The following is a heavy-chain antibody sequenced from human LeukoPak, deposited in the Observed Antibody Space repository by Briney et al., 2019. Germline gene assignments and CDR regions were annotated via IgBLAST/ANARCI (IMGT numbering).Heavy chain of an antibody. V-gene: IGHV4-59*01. J-gene: IGHJ4*02. CDR3: ARALYGDYVYFDY. Sequence: PSETLSLTCTVSGGSISSYYWSWIRQPPGKGLEWIGYIYYSGSTNYNPSLKSRVTISVDTSKNQFSLKLSSVTAADTAVYYCARALYGDYVYFDYWGQGTLVTVSS. CDR1: GGSISSYY. D-gene: IGHD4-17*01. CDR2: IYYSGST.